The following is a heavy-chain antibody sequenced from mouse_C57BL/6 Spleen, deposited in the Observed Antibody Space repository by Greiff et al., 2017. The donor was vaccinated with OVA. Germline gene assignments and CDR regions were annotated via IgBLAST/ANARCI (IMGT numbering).Heavy chain of an antibody. V-gene: IGHV1-72*01. CDR1: GYTFTSYW. Sequence: QVQLKQPGAELVKPGASVKLSCKASGYTFTSYWMHWVKQRPGRGLEWIGRIVPNSGGTKYNEKFKSKATLTVDKPSSTAYMQLSSLTSEDSAVYYCAREGDWYFDVWGTGTTVTVSS. CDR2: IVPNSGGT. J-gene: IGHJ1*03. CDR3: AREGDWYFDV.